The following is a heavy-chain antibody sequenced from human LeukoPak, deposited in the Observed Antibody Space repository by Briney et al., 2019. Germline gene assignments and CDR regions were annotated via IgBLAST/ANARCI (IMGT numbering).Heavy chain of an antibody. J-gene: IGHJ5*02. CDR2: INPSGGST. Sequence: GASVKVSCKASGYTFTSYYMHWVRQAPGQGLEWMGIINPSGGSTSYAQKFQGRVTMTRDMSTSTVYMELSSLRSEDTAVYYCARGVLWFGELVWFDPWGQGTLVTVSS. CDR1: GYTFTSYY. D-gene: IGHD3-10*01. CDR3: ARGVLWFGELVWFDP. V-gene: IGHV1-46*01.